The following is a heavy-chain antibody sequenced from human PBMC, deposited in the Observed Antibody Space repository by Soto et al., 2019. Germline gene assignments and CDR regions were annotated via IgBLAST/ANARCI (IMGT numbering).Heavy chain of an antibody. CDR1: GFSLSTSGMC. V-gene: IGHV2-70*11. J-gene: IGHJ6*02. CDR3: ARILGWGTAAQGYYYYGMDV. Sequence: SGPTLVNPTQTLTLTCTFSGFSLSTSGMCVSWIRQPPGKALEWLARIDWDDDKYYSTSLKTRLTISKDTSKNQVVLTMTNMDPVDTATYYCARILGWGTAAQGYYYYGMDVSGQGTTVTVSS. CDR2: IDWDDDK. D-gene: IGHD7-27*01.